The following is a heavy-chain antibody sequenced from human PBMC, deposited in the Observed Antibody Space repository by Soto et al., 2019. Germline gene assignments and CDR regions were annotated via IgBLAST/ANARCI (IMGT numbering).Heavy chain of an antibody. Sequence: PGGSLRLSCEVSGFTCSAYGMHWVRQAPGKGLEWVAAISHDGTNKNYGDSVKGRFTISRDNSKKTLYLQMNSLRPEDTALYYCAKDEYYYSRSGYYIFDSWGQGTLVTVSS. CDR2: ISHDGTNK. D-gene: IGHD3-22*01. J-gene: IGHJ5*01. CDR3: AKDEYYYSRSGYYIFDS. V-gene: IGHV3-30*18. CDR1: GFTCSAYG.